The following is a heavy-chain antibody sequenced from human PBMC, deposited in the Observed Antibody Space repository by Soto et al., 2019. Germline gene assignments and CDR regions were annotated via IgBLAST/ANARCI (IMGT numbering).Heavy chain of an antibody. CDR1: GYTFTSYD. V-gene: IGHV1-8*01. CDR3: ARVRPDDYAFNWFDP. Sequence: ASVKVSCKASGYTFTSYDINWVRQATGQGLEWMGWMNPNSGNTGYAQKFQGRVTMTRNTSISTAYMELSSLRSEGTAVYYCARVRPDDYAFNWFDPWGQGTLVTVSS. CDR2: MNPNSGNT. J-gene: IGHJ5*01. D-gene: IGHD4-17*01.